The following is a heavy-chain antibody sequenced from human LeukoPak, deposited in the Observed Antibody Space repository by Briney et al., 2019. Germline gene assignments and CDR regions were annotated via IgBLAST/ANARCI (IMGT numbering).Heavy chain of an antibody. Sequence: GGSLRLSCAASGFTFSSYAMSWVRQAPGKGLEWVSAISGSGGSTYYADSVKGRFTISRDNSKNTLYLQMNSLRAEDTAAYYCAISVGGDYGGPTHFDYWGQGTLVTVSS. D-gene: IGHD4-17*01. V-gene: IGHV3-23*01. J-gene: IGHJ4*02. CDR3: AISVGGDYGGPTHFDY. CDR1: GFTFSSYA. CDR2: ISGSGGST.